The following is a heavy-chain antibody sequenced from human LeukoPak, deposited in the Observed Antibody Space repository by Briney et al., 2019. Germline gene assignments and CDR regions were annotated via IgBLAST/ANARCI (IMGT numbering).Heavy chain of an antibody. CDR3: ARRAGGYSHPYDY. Sequence: GGSLRLSCAASGFTFSTYSMDWVRQAPGKGLEWVSYISDSTSTIHYADSVKGRFTISRDNSKNTLYLQMNSLRAEDTAVYYCARRAGGYSHPYDYWGQGILVTVSS. V-gene: IGHV3-48*01. D-gene: IGHD4-23*01. CDR1: GFTFSTYS. CDR2: ISDSTSTI. J-gene: IGHJ4*02.